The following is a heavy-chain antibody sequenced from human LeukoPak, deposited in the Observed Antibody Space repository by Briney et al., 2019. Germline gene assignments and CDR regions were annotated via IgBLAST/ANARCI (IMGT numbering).Heavy chain of an antibody. D-gene: IGHD1-7*01. CDR1: GFIVSSNY. CDR3: ARVCVLELRWFDH. Sequence: GGSLRLSCAASGFIVSSNYMSWVRQAPGKGLEWVSVIYSGGSTYYADSVRGRFTISRDNSKNTLYLQMNSLRAEYTAVYYCARVCVLELRWFDHWGQGTLVPVSS. V-gene: IGHV3-53*01. J-gene: IGHJ5*02. CDR2: IYSGGST.